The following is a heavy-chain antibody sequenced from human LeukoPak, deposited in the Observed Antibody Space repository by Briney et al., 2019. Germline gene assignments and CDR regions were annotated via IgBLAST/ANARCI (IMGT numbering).Heavy chain of an antibody. Sequence: GGSLRLSCAASGFTFSSYSMNWVRQAPGKGLEWVSYIGSSSSTIYYADSVKGRFTISRDNAKNSLYLQMNSLRSEDTAVYYCAREGNDDFWSGYHNWFDPWGQGTLVTVSS. CDR3: AREGNDDFWSGYHNWFDP. J-gene: IGHJ5*02. CDR1: GFTFSSYS. V-gene: IGHV3-48*04. CDR2: IGSSSSTI. D-gene: IGHD3-3*01.